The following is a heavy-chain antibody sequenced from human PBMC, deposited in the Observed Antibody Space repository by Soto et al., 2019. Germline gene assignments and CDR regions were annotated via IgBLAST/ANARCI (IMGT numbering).Heavy chain of an antibody. CDR1: GFTFSSYS. D-gene: IGHD3-3*01. J-gene: IGHJ4*02. V-gene: IGHV3-21*01. CDR2: ISSSSSYI. CDR3: ARLSDFWSGYYADY. Sequence: GGSLRLSCAASGFTFSSYSMNWVRQAPGKGLEWVSSISSSSSYIYYADSVKGRFTISRDNAKNSLYLQMNSLRAEDTAVYYCARLSDFWSGYYADYWGQGTLVTVSS.